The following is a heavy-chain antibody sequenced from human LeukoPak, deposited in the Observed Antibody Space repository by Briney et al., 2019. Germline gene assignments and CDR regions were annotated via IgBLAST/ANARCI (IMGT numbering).Heavy chain of an antibody. J-gene: IGHJ4*02. CDR2: IYHSGST. CDR1: GGSISSGGYS. V-gene: IGHV4-30-2*01. D-gene: IGHD6-6*01. Sequence: TLSLTCAVSGGSISSGGYSWSWIRQPPGKGLEWIGYIYHSGSTYYNPSLKSRVTISVDRSKNQFSLKLSSVTAADTAVYYCARASSSIAARPMFNWGQGTLVTVSS. CDR3: ARASSSIAARPMFN.